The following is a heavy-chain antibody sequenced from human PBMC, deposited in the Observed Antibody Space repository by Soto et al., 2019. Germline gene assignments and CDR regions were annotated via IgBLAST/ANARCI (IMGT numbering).Heavy chain of an antibody. CDR2: IWYDGSNK. D-gene: IGHD2-2*01. J-gene: IGHJ6*02. CDR3: ARDYYCISTSCYLLSYYYGMDV. Sequence: QVQLVESGGGVVQPGRSLRLSCAASGFTFSSYGMHWVRQAPGKGLEWVAVIWYDGSNKYYADSVKGRFTISRDNSKNPLYLQMNSLRAEDTAVYYCARDYYCISTSCYLLSYYYGMDVWGQGTTVTVSS. CDR1: GFTFSSYG. V-gene: IGHV3-33*01.